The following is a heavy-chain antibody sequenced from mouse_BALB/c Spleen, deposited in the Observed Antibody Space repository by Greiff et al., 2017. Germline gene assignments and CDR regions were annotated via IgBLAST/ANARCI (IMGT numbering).Heavy chain of an antibody. Sequence: VQLQQSGAELVRPGTSVKVSCKASGYAFTNYLIEWVKQRPGQGLEWIGVINPGSGGTNYNEKFKGKATLTADKSSSTAYMQLSSLTSDDSAVYFCARGYGSSYDAMDYWGQGTSVTVSS. D-gene: IGHD1-1*01. CDR1: GYAFTNYL. V-gene: IGHV1-54*01. CDR3: ARGYGSSYDAMDY. CDR2: INPGSGGT. J-gene: IGHJ4*01.